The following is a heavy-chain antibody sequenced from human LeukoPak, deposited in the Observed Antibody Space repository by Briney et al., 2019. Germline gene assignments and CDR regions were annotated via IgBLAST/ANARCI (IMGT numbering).Heavy chain of an antibody. J-gene: IGHJ5*02. CDR3: PRAYYYDSRIDP. CDR2: MYYVGST. V-gene: IGHV4-30-4*01. D-gene: IGHD3-22*01. Sequence: SETLSLTCTVPGGSISSGDYYWSWIRQPPGKCLEWIAYMYYVGSTYYNPSLKSRVTMSADTSKNQRSLKLSSLTAADTAVYYCPRAYYYDSRIDPWGQGILVTVSS. CDR1: GGSISSGDYY.